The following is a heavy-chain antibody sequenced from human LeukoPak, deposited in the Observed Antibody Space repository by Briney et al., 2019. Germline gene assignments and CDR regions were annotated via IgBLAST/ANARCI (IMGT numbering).Heavy chain of an antibody. CDR1: GGSISSYY. J-gene: IGHJ5*02. Sequence: SETLSLTCTVSGGSISSYYWSWIRQPPGKGLEWIGYIYYSGSTNYNPSLKSRVTISVDTSKNQFSLKLSSVTAADTAVYYCARGAPYSSSWYRWGQGTMVTVSS. CDR2: IYYSGST. CDR3: ARGAPYSSSWYR. D-gene: IGHD6-13*01. V-gene: IGHV4-59*01.